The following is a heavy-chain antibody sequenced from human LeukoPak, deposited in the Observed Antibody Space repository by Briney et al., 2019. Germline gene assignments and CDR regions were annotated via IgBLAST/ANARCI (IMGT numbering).Heavy chain of an antibody. CDR2: MNPNSGNT. Sequence: ASVKVSCKASGYTFTSYDINWVRQATGQGLEWMGWMNPNSGNTGFAQKFQGRVTMTTNTSISTAYMELSSLRSEDAAVYYCASPIVVVVATTGVDAFDIWGQGTMATVSS. CDR1: GYTFTSYD. CDR3: ASPIVVVVATTGVDAFDI. D-gene: IGHD2-21*01. V-gene: IGHV1-8*01. J-gene: IGHJ3*02.